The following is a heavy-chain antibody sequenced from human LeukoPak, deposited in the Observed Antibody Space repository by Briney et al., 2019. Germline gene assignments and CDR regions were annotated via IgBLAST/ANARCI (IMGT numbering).Heavy chain of an antibody. D-gene: IGHD3-16*01. CDR3: VKGGSPRWYGMGA. CDR2: ISDDGTTQ. V-gene: IGHV3-30*18. Sequence: GGSLTLSCDASAFTYWSYGMHWVRQTPGKGLQWVASISDDGTTQYYADSVKGRCTISRDNSKNTVFLQMNSLRSEDTAVYFGVKGGSPRWYGMGAWGPRTAVTVSS. J-gene: IGHJ6*02. CDR1: AFTYWSYG.